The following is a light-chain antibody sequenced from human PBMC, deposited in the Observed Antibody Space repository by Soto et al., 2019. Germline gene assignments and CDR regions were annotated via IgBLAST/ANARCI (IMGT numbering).Light chain of an antibody. J-gene: IGKJ4*01. CDR3: QQLNSYPLT. Sequence: DIQLTQPPSFLSASVGDRVTITCRASQGISTFLAWYQQKPGKAPKLLIYAASILQSGVPSRFRGSGSGTDFTLTISRLQPEDFATYFCQQLNSYPLTFGGGTKV. CDR2: AAS. V-gene: IGKV1-9*01. CDR1: QGISTF.